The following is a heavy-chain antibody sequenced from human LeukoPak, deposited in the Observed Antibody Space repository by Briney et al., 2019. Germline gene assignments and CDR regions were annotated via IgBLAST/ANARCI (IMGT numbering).Heavy chain of an antibody. Sequence: GASVKVSCKASGYTFTGYYMHWVRQAPGQGLEWMGWINPNNGGTNYAQKFQGRVTLTRDTSISTAYMELSRLGSDDTAVYYCARDREDILTGYDYWGQGTLVTVSS. CDR1: GYTFTGYY. J-gene: IGHJ4*02. CDR3: ARDREDILTGYDY. D-gene: IGHD3-9*01. V-gene: IGHV1-2*02. CDR2: INPNNGGT.